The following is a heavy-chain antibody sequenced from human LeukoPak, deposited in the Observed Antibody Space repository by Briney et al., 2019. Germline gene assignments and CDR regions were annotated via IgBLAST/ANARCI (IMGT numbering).Heavy chain of an antibody. CDR1: GGSISSHY. J-gene: IGHJ4*02. V-gene: IGHV4-59*11. Sequence: SETLSLTCTVSGGSISSHYWSWIRQPPGKGREWIGYIYYSGSTNYNPSLKSRVTISVDTSKNQFSLNLSSVTAADTAVYYCARRGTIFGVVIPYFDYWGQGTLVTVSS. CDR2: IYYSGST. D-gene: IGHD3-3*01. CDR3: ARRGTIFGVVIPYFDY.